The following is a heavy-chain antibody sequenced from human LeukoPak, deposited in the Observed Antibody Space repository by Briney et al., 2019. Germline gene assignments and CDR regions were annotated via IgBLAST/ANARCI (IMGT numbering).Heavy chain of an antibody. Sequence: SETLSLSCTVSGDSIRSYYWGWVRQPAGKGLECIGRIYSNGTTFYNASPKTRLTISIATSKSQFSLRLTSVIAADTAVYYCARQGYTASYYFLDYWSQGTLVTVSS. V-gene: IGHV4-4*07. J-gene: IGHJ4*02. CDR2: IYSNGTT. CDR1: GDSIRSYY. CDR3: ARQGYTASYYFLDY. D-gene: IGHD1-26*01.